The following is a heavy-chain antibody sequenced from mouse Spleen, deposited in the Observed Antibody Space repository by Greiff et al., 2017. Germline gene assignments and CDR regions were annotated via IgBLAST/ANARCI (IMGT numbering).Heavy chain of an antibody. D-gene: IGHD4-1*01. V-gene: IGHV5-17*01. CDR1: GFTFSDYG. CDR3: AREGLTAYFDY. Sequence: EVKLQESGGGLVKPGGSLKLSCAASGFTFSDYGMHWVRQAPEKGLEWVAYISSGSSTIYYADTVKGRFTISRDNAKNTLFLQMTSLRSEDTAMYYCAREGLTAYFDYWGQGTTLTVSS. CDR2: ISSGSSTI. J-gene: IGHJ2*01.